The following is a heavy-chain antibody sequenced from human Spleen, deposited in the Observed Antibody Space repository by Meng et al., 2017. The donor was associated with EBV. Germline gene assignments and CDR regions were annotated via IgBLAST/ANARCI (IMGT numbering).Heavy chain of an antibody. V-gene: IGHV4-30-4*01. Sequence: QVQLPEAGPGLVKPSQTLSRTCAVSGVSISSGAYYWSWIRQPPGKGLEWIGYIYYSGSTYYNPSLKSRVTISIDTSKIQLSLKLSSVTVADTALYYCAGGSGKGRTFQHWGQGTLVTVSS. D-gene: IGHD3-3*01. J-gene: IGHJ1*01. CDR1: GVSISSGAYY. CDR2: IYYSGST. CDR3: AGGSGKGRTFQH.